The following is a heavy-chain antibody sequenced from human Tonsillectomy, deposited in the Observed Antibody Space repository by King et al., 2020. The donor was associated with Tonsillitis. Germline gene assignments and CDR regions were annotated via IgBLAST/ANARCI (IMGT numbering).Heavy chain of an antibody. V-gene: IGHV3-48*03. CDR2: ISNSGSII. J-gene: IGHJ4*02. CDR1: GFTFSRYE. D-gene: IGHD3-10*01. CDR3: ARYYNSGIYLDY. Sequence: VQLVESGGGLVQPGGSLRLSCAASGFTFSRYEMNWVRQAPGKGLEWVSYISNSGSIIQYADSVKGRFTISRDNAKNSLYLQMIRLRAEDTAVYYCARYYNSGIYLDYWRQGTLVTVSS.